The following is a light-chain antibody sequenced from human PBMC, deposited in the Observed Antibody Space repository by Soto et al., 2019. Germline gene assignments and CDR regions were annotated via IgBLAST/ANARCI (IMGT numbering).Light chain of an antibody. V-gene: IGLV2-14*01. Sequence: QSALTQPASVSGSPGQSXXXXXXGXXXXVGGYDYVSWYQQHPGKAPKVMIFDVGNRPSGVSNRFSGSKSGNTASLTISRLQAEDEADYYCSSYTTSNTRVFGGGTQLTVL. CDR2: DVG. J-gene: IGLJ3*02. CDR1: XXXVGGYDY. CDR3: SSYTTSNTRV.